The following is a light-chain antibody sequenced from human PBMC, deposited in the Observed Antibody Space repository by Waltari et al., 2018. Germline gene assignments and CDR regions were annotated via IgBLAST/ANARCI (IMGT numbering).Light chain of an antibody. CDR2: RNN. Sequence: QAGLTQPPSVSKALRQTATLTCTGNSNNVGNQGAAWLQQHRGHPPKLLSYRNNKRPSGISERFSASRSVHTASLTITGLQPEDEADYYCSAWDSNLVAVVFGGGTKLTVL. J-gene: IGLJ3*02. CDR3: SAWDSNLVAVV. V-gene: IGLV10-54*04. CDR1: SNNVGNQG.